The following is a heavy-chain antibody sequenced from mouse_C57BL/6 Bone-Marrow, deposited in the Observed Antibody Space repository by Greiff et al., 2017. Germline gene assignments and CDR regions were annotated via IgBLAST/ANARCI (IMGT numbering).Heavy chain of an antibody. J-gene: IGHJ3*01. CDR1: GFNIKDDY. V-gene: IGHV14-4*01. CDR3: TVYYGSSYVAWFAY. CDR2: IDPENGDT. Sequence: EVMLVESGAELVRPGASVKLSCTASGFNIKDDYMHWVKQRPEQGLEWIGWIDPENGDTEYASKFQGKATITADKSSSTAYLQLSSLTSEDTAVYYCTVYYGSSYVAWFAYWGQGTLVTVSA. D-gene: IGHD1-1*01.